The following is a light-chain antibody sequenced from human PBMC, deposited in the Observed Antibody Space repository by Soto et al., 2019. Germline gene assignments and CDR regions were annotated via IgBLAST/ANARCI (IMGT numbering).Light chain of an antibody. Sequence: ETVMTQSPATLSVSPGESATLSCRASQSSRISLGWYQQKPGQAPRLLIYDVSTRATGVPARFSGSGSGTEFTLTISSPQSEDFAVYYCQQYNNWPPTFGQGTRLEIK. CDR2: DVS. V-gene: IGKV3-15*01. CDR1: QSSRIS. J-gene: IGKJ5*01. CDR3: QQYNNWPPT.